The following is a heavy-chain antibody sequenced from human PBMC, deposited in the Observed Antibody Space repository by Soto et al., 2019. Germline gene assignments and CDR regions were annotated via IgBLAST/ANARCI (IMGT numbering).Heavy chain of an antibody. CDR2: INPDSGAT. D-gene: IGHD2-8*02. CDR3: ARGDYGTGGYPFPYFDY. Sequence: ASVKVSCKASGYSFTGYYIHWVRRAPGQGLEWMGWINPDSGATNYAQNFQGRVTLTSDTSISTTSMVLTSLTSDDTAVYYCARGDYGTGGYPFPYFDYWGQGTLVTVSS. CDR1: GYSFTGYY. V-gene: IGHV1-2*02. J-gene: IGHJ4*02.